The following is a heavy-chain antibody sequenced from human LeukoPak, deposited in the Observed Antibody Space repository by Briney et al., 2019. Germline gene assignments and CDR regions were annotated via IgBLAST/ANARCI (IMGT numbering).Heavy chain of an antibody. Sequence: ASVKVSCKASGYTFTSYGISWVRQAPGQGLEWMGWISAYNGNTNYAQKLQGRVTMTTDTSTSTAYMELSRLRSDDTAVYYCARGGPTHTMVRDLIGANWFDPWGQGTLVTVSS. CDR1: GYTFTSYG. CDR2: ISAYNGNT. J-gene: IGHJ5*02. CDR3: ARGGPTHTMVRDLIGANWFDP. D-gene: IGHD3-10*01. V-gene: IGHV1-18*01.